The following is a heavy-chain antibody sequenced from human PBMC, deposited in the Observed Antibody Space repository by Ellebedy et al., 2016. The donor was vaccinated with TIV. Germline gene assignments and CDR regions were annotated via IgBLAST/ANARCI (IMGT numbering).Heavy chain of an antibody. J-gene: IGHJ4*02. D-gene: IGHD1-26*01. Sequence: GGSLRLSCAASGFLVSSNYMSWVRQAPGQGLEWVSVIYTDGSTYYADSVKGRFTISRDNSKNTLYLQMNSLRAEDTAVYYCTKGLRVGVSAAGDWGQGALVTVSS. V-gene: IGHV3-66*01. CDR3: TKGLRVGVSAAGD. CDR1: GFLVSSNY. CDR2: IYTDGST.